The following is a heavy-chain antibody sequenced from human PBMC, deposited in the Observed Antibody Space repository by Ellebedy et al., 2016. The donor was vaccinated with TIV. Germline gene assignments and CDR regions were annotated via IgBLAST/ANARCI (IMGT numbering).Heavy chain of an antibody. CDR3: AREDRGSGWYWDK. V-gene: IGHV5-51*01. CDR2: IYPGDSDT. Sequence: GESLKISCKGSGYSFISYWIGWVRQMPGKGLEWMGYIYPGDSDTRYSPSFQGQVTISVDKSISTAYLQWSSLKASDTAIYYCAREDRGSGWYWDKWGQGTLVTVSS. D-gene: IGHD6-19*01. J-gene: IGHJ4*02. CDR1: GYSFISYW.